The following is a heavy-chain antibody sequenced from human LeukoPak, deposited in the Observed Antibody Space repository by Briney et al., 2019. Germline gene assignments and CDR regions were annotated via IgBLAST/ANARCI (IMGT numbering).Heavy chain of an antibody. Sequence: GGSLRLSCAASGFTFNDAWMSWVRQAPGKGLEWVGRIQSNTDGGTSDYAAPVKGRFTISRDDSTNTLYLQTNSLKTEDTAVYYCTTDRGALTSWGQGTLVTVSS. V-gene: IGHV3-15*01. CDR1: GFTFNDAW. CDR2: IQSNTDGGTS. CDR3: TTDRGALTS. J-gene: IGHJ5*02. D-gene: IGHD3-10*01.